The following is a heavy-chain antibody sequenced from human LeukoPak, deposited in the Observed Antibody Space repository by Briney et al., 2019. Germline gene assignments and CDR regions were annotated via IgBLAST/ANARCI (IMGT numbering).Heavy chain of an antibody. CDR1: GYTFTSYG. V-gene: IGHV1-18*01. D-gene: IGHD3-10*01. CDR2: ISAYNGNT. Sequence: ASVKVSCKASGYTFTSYGISWVRQAPGQGLEWMGWISAYNGNTNYAQKVQGRVTMTRDTSTSTPYLELRSLRSDDTAVYYCARAPRRVLLWFGELVYRYWFDPWGQGTLVTVSS. J-gene: IGHJ5*02. CDR3: ARAPRRVLLWFGELVYRYWFDP.